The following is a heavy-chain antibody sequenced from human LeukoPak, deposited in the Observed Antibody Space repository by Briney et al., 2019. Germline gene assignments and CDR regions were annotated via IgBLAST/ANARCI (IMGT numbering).Heavy chain of an antibody. J-gene: IGHJ3*02. CDR3: ARHFTLYGSRAFDI. CDR2: INHSGST. V-gene: IGHV4-34*01. Sequence: SETLSLTCAVYGGSFSGYYWSWIRQPPGKGLEWIGEINHSGSTNYNPSLKSRVTISVDTSKNQFSLKLSSVTAADTAVYYCARHFTLYGSRAFDIWGQGTMVTVSS. CDR1: GGSFSGYY. D-gene: IGHD3-3*02.